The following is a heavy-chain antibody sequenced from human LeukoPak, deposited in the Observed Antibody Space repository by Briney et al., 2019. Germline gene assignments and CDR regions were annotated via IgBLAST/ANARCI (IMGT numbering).Heavy chain of an antibody. V-gene: IGHV1-2*02. CDR1: GYTFTGYY. D-gene: IGHD2-2*01. CDR2: INPNRGGT. J-gene: IGHJ3*02. Sequence: ASVKVSYKASGYTFTGYYMHWVRQAPGQGLEWMGWINPNRGGTNYAQKSQGRVTMTRDTSISTAYMELSRLRSDDTAVYYCARVKVPAAMFAPVRDAFDIWGQGTMVTVSS. CDR3: ARVKVPAAMFAPVRDAFDI.